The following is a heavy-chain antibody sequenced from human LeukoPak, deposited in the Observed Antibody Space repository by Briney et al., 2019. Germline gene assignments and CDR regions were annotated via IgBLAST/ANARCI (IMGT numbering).Heavy chain of an antibody. V-gene: IGHV4-39*07. CDR2: MYYSGST. J-gene: IGHJ4*02. CDR1: GGSISSSSYY. CDR3: ARDYRGYCSGGTCD. D-gene: IGHD2-15*01. Sequence: KPSETLSLTCTVSGGSISSSSYYWAWIRQPPGKGLEWIGSMYYSGSTYYNPSLKSRVTISVDTSKNQFSLKLSSVTAADTAVYYCARDYRGYCSGGTCDWGQGTLVTVSS.